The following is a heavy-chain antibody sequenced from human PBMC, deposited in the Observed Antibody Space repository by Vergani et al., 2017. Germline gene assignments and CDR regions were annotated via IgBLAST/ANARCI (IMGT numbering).Heavy chain of an antibody. Sequence: QVQLVESGGGVVQPGRSLRLSCAASGFTFSSYGMHWVRQAPGKGLEWVAVIWYDGSNKYYADSVKGRFTISRDNSKNTLYLQMNSLRAEDTAVYYCAKDRASRVGATYFDYWGQGTLVTVSS. V-gene: IGHV3-33*06. CDR3: AKDRASRVGATYFDY. D-gene: IGHD1-26*01. CDR2: IWYDGSNK. J-gene: IGHJ4*02. CDR1: GFTFSSYG.